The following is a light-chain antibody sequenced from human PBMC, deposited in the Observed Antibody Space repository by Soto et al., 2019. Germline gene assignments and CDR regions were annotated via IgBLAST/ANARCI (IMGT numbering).Light chain of an antibody. J-gene: IGLJ1*01. V-gene: IGLV1-40*01. Sequence: QSVLTQPPSVSGAPGQAVTISCTGSSSNIGAGYDVQWYQQLPGTAPKLLIYANNNRPSGVPDRFSGSKSGTSASLAVTGLQAEDEADYYCQSYDSSLSSYVFGAGTKLTVL. CDR3: QSYDSSLSSYV. CDR2: ANN. CDR1: SSNIGAGYD.